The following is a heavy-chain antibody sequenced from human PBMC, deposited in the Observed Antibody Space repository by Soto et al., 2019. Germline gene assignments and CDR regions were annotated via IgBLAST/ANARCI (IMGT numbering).Heavy chain of an antibody. CDR2: ISGSGGST. Sequence: EVQLLESGGGLVQPGGSLRLSCAASGFTFSSYAMSWVRQAPGKGLEWVSAISGSGGSTYYADSVTGRFTISSDNSKNTLYLQMNSLRAEDTAVYYCAKDRAYCSGGSCYSHFDYWGQGTLVTVSS. CDR3: AKDRAYCSGGSCYSHFDY. V-gene: IGHV3-23*01. CDR1: GFTFSSYA. D-gene: IGHD2-15*01. J-gene: IGHJ4*02.